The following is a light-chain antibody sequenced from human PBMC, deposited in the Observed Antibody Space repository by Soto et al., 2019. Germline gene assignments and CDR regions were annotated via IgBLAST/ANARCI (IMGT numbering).Light chain of an antibody. CDR2: DAS. Sequence: EIVLTQSPATLSLSPGERATLSCRASQSVSSYLAWYQQKPGQAPRLLIYDASNRATGIPARFSGSGSGTDFTLTIRSLEPEDFAVYYCQQYGSSPPWTFGQGTKVDIK. CDR1: QSVSSY. J-gene: IGKJ1*01. CDR3: QQYGSSPPWT. V-gene: IGKV3-11*01.